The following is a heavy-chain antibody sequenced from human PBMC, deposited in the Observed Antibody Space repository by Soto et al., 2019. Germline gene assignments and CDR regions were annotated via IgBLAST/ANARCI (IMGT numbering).Heavy chain of an antibody. CDR2: IWNDGSEK. D-gene: IGHD6-19*01. CDR3: GRPEDQWLVIGY. Sequence: GGSLRLSCAASGFTFRSYAMHWVRQAPGKGLEWVAVIWNDGSEKYYADSVKGRFTISRDNSKNTLYLQMDSLRAEDTAVYYCGRPEDQWLVIGYWGQGTPVTVS. CDR1: GFTFRSYA. V-gene: IGHV3-33*01. J-gene: IGHJ4*02.